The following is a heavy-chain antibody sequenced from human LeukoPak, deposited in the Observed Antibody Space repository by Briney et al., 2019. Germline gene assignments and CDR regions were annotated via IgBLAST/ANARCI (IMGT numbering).Heavy chain of an antibody. Sequence: PSETLSLTCTVSGGSISSSSYYRGWIRQPPGKGLEWIGSLYYSGSTYYNPSLKSRVTLSVDTSNNQFSLKLSSVTAADTAVYYCARLWDSRSYYFDYWGQGTLVTVSS. CDR2: LYYSGST. J-gene: IGHJ4*02. CDR1: GGSISSSSYY. CDR3: ARLWDSRSYYFDY. D-gene: IGHD6-6*01. V-gene: IGHV4-39*01.